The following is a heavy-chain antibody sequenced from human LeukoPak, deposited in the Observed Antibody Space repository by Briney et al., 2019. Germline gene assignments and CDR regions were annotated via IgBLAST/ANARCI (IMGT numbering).Heavy chain of an antibody. CDR2: TYYRSKWYN. D-gene: IGHD1-26*01. J-gene: IGHJ6*03. V-gene: IGHV6-1*01. CDR3: ATGSLGATTVYYYYYMDV. CDR1: GDSVSSNSAA. Sequence: SQTLSLTCAISGDSVSSNSAAWNWIRQSPSGGLEWLGRTYYRSKWYNDYAVSVKSRITINPDTSKNQFSLQLNSVTPEDTAVYYCATGSLGATTVYYYYYMDVWGKGTTVTVSS.